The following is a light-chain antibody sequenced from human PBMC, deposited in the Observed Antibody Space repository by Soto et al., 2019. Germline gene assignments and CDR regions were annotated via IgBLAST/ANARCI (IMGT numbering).Light chain of an antibody. J-gene: IGLJ1*01. CDR1: SSDVGAYNY. V-gene: IGLV2-8*01. CDR2: EVS. Sequence: QSVLTQPPSVSAAPGQKVIISCSGSSSDVGAYNYVSWYQQHPGKAPKLMIYEVSKRPSGVPDRFSGSKSGNTASLTVSGLQAEDEADYYCSSHAGSNNYVFGTGTKLTVL. CDR3: SSHAGSNNYV.